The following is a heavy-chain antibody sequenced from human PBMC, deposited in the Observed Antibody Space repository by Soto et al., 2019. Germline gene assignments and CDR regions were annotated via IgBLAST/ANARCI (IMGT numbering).Heavy chain of an antibody. Sequence: GGSLRLSCATSGFTFSSYEMNWVRQAPGKGLEWVSYISSSGSTIYYADSVKGRFTISRDNAKNSLYLQMDSLRAEDAAVYYCARDQEAGSFFPYYYGMDVWGQGTTVTVSS. CDR1: GFTFSSYE. CDR3: ARDQEAGSFFPYYYGMDV. D-gene: IGHD6-13*01. CDR2: ISSSGSTI. V-gene: IGHV3-48*03. J-gene: IGHJ6*02.